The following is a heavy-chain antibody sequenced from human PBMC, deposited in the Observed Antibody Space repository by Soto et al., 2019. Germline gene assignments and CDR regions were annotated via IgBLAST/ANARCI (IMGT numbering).Heavy chain of an antibody. CDR3: AADYYDSSGYYSMGPFDY. V-gene: IGHV1-58*01. D-gene: IGHD3-22*01. J-gene: IGHJ4*02. CDR1: GFTFTSSA. CDR2: IVVGSGNT. Sequence: ASVKVSCKASGFTFTSSAVQWVRQARGQRLEWIGWIVVGSGNTNYTQKFQERVTITRDMSTSTAYMELSSLRSEDTAVYYCAADYYDSSGYYSMGPFDYWGQGTLVTVSS.